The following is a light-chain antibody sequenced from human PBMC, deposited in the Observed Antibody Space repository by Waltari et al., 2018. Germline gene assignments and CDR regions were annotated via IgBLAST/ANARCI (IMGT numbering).Light chain of an antibody. CDR3: ASFASSNSYI. J-gene: IGLJ2*01. V-gene: IGLV2-8*01. CDR1: SSDSNDFNR. CDR2: EVS. Sequence: QAALTQSPSVSGSPGQSVTISCTGISSDSNDFNRVSWYQQYPDKAPKLMTYEVSKRPSGVSDRFSSSQSGNTASLTISGLQPEDEADYFCASFASSNSYIFGGGTRLTVL.